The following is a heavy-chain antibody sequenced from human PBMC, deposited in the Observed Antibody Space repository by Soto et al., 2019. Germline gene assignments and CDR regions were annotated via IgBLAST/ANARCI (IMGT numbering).Heavy chain of an antibody. CDR1: GYTFTSYG. V-gene: IGHV1-18*01. D-gene: IGHD3-10*01. Sequence: ASVKVSCKASGYTFTSYGISWVRQAPGQGLEWMGWISAYNGNTNYAQKLQGRVTMTTDTSTSTAYMELRSLRSDGTAVYYCARDLYYGSGSHLLPYYYSYMDVWGKGTTVPVSS. CDR2: ISAYNGNT. CDR3: ARDLYYGSGSHLLPYYYSYMDV. J-gene: IGHJ6*03.